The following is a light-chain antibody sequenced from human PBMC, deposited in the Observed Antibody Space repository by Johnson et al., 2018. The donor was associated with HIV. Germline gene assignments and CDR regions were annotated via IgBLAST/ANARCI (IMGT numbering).Light chain of an antibody. CDR1: SSNIGNNY. CDR3: GTWYSSLSAYV. CDR2: ENN. Sequence: QSVLTQPPSVSAAPGQKVTISCSGSSSNIGNNYVSWYQQLPGTAPKLLIYENNKRPSGIPDRFSGSKSGTSATLGITGLQTGDEADYYCGTWYSSLSAYVLGTCTKVTVL. J-gene: IGLJ1*01. V-gene: IGLV1-51*02.